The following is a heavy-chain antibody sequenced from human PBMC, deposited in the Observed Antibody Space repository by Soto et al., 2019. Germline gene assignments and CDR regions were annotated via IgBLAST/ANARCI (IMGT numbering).Heavy chain of an antibody. V-gene: IGHV3-66*01. Sequence: EVQLVESGGSLVQPGGSLRLSCAASGFTVSNDYMRWVRQAPGKGLEWVSLIYSGGATYYADSVKGRFTISRDNSKNTLYLQMNSLRAEDTAVYYSARDGTYNWVGGQGILVTVSS. J-gene: IGHJ4*02. CDR2: IYSGGAT. CDR1: GFTVSNDY. CDR3: ARDGTYNWV. D-gene: IGHD1-1*01.